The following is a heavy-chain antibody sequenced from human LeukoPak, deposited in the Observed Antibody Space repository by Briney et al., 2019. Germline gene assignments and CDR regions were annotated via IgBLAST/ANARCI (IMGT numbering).Heavy chain of an antibody. CDR1: GYTFINYN. CDR2: VNPTSGNA. CDR3: ARGVPLGYCTYGVCYPPYYFDY. V-gene: IGHV1-8*03. Sequence: ASVKVSCKASGYTFINYNINWVRQATGRGLEWMGWVNPTSGNAGYLQKFQGRLTITRDTSIDTAYMDLSSLSSEDTAVYYCARGVPLGYCTYGVCYPPYYFDYWGQGTLVTASS. D-gene: IGHD2-8*01. J-gene: IGHJ4*02.